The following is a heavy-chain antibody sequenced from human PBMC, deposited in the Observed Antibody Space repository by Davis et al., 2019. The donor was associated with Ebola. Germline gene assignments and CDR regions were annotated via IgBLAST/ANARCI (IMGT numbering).Heavy chain of an antibody. CDR3: ARAQCPTTSDH. J-gene: IGHJ4*02. Sequence: ASVTVSCKASRYTFTSYGITWLRQAPGQGLEGMGWINPHNGNTNYAQNVQGRVTMTTDTSTSTAYMEVGILRSDDTAVYYCARAQCPTTSDHWGQGTLVTVSS. D-gene: IGHD1-1*01. CDR1: RYTFTSYG. V-gene: IGHV1-18*04. CDR2: INPHNGNT.